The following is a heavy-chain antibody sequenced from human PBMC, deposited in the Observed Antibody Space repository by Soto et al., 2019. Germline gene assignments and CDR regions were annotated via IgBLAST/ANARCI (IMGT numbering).Heavy chain of an antibody. CDR2: IIPILGIA. J-gene: IGHJ5*02. V-gene: IGHV1-69*02. CDR1: GGTFSSYT. Sequence: ASVKVSCKASGGTFSSYTISWVRQAPGQGLEWMGRIIPILGIANYAQKFQGRVTITADKSTSTAYMELSSLRSEDTAVYYCARLSYYDFWSDINEPGNWFDPWGQGTLVTVSS. D-gene: IGHD3-3*01. CDR3: ARLSYYDFWSDINEPGNWFDP.